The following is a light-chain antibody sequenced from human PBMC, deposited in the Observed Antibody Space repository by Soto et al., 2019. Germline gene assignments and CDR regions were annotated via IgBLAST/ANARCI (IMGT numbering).Light chain of an antibody. J-gene: IGLJ1*01. CDR3: NSYTTSNTFV. V-gene: IGLV2-14*03. CDR1: SSDIGAHTF. CDR2: EVI. Sequence: QSVLTQPASVSGSPGQAITVSCSGTSSDIGAHTFVSWYQQHPGKAPKLIIYEVINRPSGVSDRFSGSKSGNTASLTISGLQSEDEADYYCNSYTTSNTFVFGTGTNVTV.